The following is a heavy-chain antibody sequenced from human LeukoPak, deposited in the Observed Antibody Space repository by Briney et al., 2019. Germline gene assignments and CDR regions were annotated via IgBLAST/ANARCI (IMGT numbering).Heavy chain of an antibody. D-gene: IGHD3-10*01. CDR2: ISAYNGNT. J-gene: IGHJ3*02. V-gene: IGHV1-18*01. CDR3: ARESGDYYGSGSYLRGAFDI. Sequence: ASVKVSCKASGYTFTSYGISWVRQAPGQGLEWMGWISAYNGNTNYAQKLQGRVTMTTDTSTSTAYMELRSLRSDDTAVYYCARESGDYYGSGSYLRGAFDIWGQGTMVTVSS. CDR1: GYTFTSYG.